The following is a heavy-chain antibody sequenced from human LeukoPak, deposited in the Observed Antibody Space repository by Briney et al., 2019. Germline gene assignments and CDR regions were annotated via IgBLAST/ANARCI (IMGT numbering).Heavy chain of an antibody. CDR1: GFTFGSYW. D-gene: IGHD4-17*01. CDR3: AKVEDYGDYLGMDV. J-gene: IGHJ6*02. Sequence: GGSLRLSCAASGFTFGSYWMHWVRQAPGKGLVWVSHINVDGSSTTYADSVKGRFTISRDNAKNTLYLQMNSLRAEDTAVYYCAKVEDYGDYLGMDVWGQGTTVTVSS. CDR2: INVDGSST. V-gene: IGHV3-74*01.